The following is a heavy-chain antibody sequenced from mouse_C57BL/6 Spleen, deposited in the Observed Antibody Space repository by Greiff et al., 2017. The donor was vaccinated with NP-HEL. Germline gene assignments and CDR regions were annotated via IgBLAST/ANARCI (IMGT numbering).Heavy chain of an antibody. CDR2: IDPSDSYT. V-gene: IGHV1-69*01. J-gene: IGHJ4*01. CDR1: GYTFTSYW. D-gene: IGHD2-1*01. Sequence: QVQLKEPGAELVMPGASVKLSCKASGYTFTSYWMHWVKQRPGQGLEWIGEIDPSDSYTNYNQKFKGKSTLTVDKSSSTAYMQLSSLTSEDSAVYYCARVYYGNSYYAMDYWGQGTSVTVSS. CDR3: ARVYYGNSYYAMDY.